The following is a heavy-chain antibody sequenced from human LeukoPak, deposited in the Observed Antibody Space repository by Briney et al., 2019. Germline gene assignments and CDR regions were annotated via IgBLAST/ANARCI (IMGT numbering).Heavy chain of an antibody. V-gene: IGHV3-66*01. CDR3: AVSWHLDY. D-gene: IGHD6-13*01. CDR2: IYSGGST. CDR1: GFTFSTYW. Sequence: GGSLRLSCAASGFTFSTYWLHWVRQAPGKGLEWVSVIYSGGSTYYADSVKGRFTISRDNSKNTLYLQMNSLRAEDTAVYYCAVSWHLDYWGQGTLVTVSS. J-gene: IGHJ4*02.